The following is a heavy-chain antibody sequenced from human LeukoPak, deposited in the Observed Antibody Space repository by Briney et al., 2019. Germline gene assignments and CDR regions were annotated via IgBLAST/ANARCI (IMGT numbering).Heavy chain of an antibody. J-gene: IGHJ4*02. CDR2: ISGLSSYT. D-gene: IGHD3-16*01. Sequence: TGGSLRLSCSGSGFTFSDYDMNWVRQAPGKGLEWVSSISGLSSYTYYGESVKGRFSISRDNAKNSLYLQMNSLGAEDTAAYYCGRAFPPLRTSSAGDLWGQGILVTVSS. CDR3: GRAFPPLRTSSAGDL. V-gene: IGHV3-21*01. CDR1: GFTFSDYD.